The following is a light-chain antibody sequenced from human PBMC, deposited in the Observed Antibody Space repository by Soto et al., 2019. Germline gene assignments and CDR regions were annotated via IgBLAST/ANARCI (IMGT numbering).Light chain of an antibody. V-gene: IGLV2-8*01. CDR2: DVN. CDR3: VSFAGGTYV. CDR1: SSDVGAYIF. Sequence: QSVLTQPPSASGSPGQSVTISCTGTSSDVGAYIFVSCYQQHPGKAPKLMVYDVNRRPPGVPDRFFGSKSGNTASLTVSGLQAEDEADYYCVSFAGGTYVFGTGTKVTVL. J-gene: IGLJ1*01.